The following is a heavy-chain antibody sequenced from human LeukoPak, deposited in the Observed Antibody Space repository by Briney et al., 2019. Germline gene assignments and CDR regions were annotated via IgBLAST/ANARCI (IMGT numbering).Heavy chain of an antibody. CDR2: ISGSGGST. CDR1: GFTFSSYA. V-gene: IGHV3-23*01. CDR3: AKASDYGDLNYYYYYGMDV. D-gene: IGHD4-17*01. J-gene: IGHJ6*04. Sequence: GGSLRLSCAASGFTFSSYAMSWVRQAPGKGLEWVSAISGSGGSTYYADSVKGRFTISRDNSKNALYLQMNSLRAEDTAVYYCAKASDYGDLNYYYYYGMDVWGKGTTVTVSS.